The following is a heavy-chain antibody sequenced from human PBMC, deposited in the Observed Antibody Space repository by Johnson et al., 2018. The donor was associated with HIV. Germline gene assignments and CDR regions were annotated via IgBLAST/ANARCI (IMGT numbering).Heavy chain of an antibody. CDR1: GFTFSSYA. V-gene: IGHV3-30*04. J-gene: IGHJ3*02. Sequence: QVQLVESGGGVVQPGRSLRLSCAASGFTFSSYAMHWVRQAPGKGLEWVAVISYDGSNKYYADSVKGRFTISRDNAKNSLYLQMNSLKTEDTAVYYCTTTYYDSSGYQLTYAFDIWGQGTMVTVSS. CDR3: TTTYYDSSGYQLTYAFDI. D-gene: IGHD3-22*01. CDR2: ISYDGSNK.